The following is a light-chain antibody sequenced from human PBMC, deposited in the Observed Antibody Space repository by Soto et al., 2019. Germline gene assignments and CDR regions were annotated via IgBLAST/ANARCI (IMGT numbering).Light chain of an antibody. CDR3: ASYTRSDSVV. Sequence: QSALTQPASVSGSPGQSITISCTGTTSDVGGFNYVSWYQHHPGTAPKLIIYGVSYRPSGVSNRFSASKSGNTASLTISGLQAEDEDDYYCASYTRSDSVVFGGGTKLTVL. CDR1: TSDVGGFNY. J-gene: IGLJ2*01. CDR2: GVS. V-gene: IGLV2-14*01.